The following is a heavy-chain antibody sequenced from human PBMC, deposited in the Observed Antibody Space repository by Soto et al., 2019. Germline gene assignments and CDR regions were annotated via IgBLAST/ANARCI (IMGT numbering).Heavy chain of an antibody. CDR3: ATGTLRFLEWLLYPVYFDY. CDR1: GFTFDDYA. J-gene: IGHJ4*02. V-gene: IGHV3-9*01. D-gene: IGHD3-3*01. CDR2: ISWNSGSI. Sequence: EVQLVESGGGLVQPGRSLRLSCAASGFTFDDYAMHWVRQAPGKGLEWVSGISWNSGSIGYVDSVKGRFTISRDNAKNSLYLQMNSLRAEDTALYYCATGTLRFLEWLLYPVYFDYWGQGTLVTVSS.